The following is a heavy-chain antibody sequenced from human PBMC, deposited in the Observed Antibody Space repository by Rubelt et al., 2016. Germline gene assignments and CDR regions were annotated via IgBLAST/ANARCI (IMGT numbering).Heavy chain of an antibody. J-gene: IGHJ3*02. CDR3: STADSSSWYDATDT. Sequence: QVQLVQSGAVLKKPGASVKVSCKVSGDTLSVFSIHWARQAPGKGLEWMGCFDGADGETVYATNFQGRLIMTEDTCTDTAYMELSRLTSADPAVYDCSTADSSSWYDATDTWGQGTMATVSS. V-gene: IGHV1-24*01. CDR2: FDGADGET. D-gene: IGHD6-13*01. CDR1: GDTLSVFS.